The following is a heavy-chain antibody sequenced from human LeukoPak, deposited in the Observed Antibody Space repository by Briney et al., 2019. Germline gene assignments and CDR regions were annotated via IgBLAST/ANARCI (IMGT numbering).Heavy chain of an antibody. Sequence: SVKVSCKASGGTFSSYAISWVRHAPGQGLQWMRRIISIFGIANYAQMFQGRVTITADKSTSTAYMELSSLRSEDTVVYYCARDTDSSGFDYWGQGTLVTVSS. D-gene: IGHD3-22*01. J-gene: IGHJ4*02. CDR2: IISIFGIA. CDR1: GGTFSSYA. CDR3: ARDTDSSGFDY. V-gene: IGHV1-69*04.